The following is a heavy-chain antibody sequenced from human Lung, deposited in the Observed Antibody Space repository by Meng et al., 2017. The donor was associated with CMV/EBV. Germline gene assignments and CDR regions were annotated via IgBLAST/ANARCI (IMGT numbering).Heavy chain of an antibody. V-gene: IGHV3-30*04. CDR2: ISFDGSNQ. J-gene: IGHJ4*02. CDR1: GFTFNTYA. CDR3: ARVAGTYYSSPIDY. D-gene: IGHD1-26*01. Sequence: GGSLRLSCAASGFTFNTYAMHWVRQAPGQGLAWVAVISFDGSNQYYADSVKGRFTISRDNSANTLYLHMNRLRAEDTAVYYCARVAGTYYSSPIDYWGQGTLVTVSS.